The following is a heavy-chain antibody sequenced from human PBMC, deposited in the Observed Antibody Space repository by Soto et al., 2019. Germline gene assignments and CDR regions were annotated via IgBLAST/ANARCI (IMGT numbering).Heavy chain of an antibody. Sequence: QVQLVQSGAEVKKPGSSVKVSCKASGGTFSSYAISWVRQAPGQGLEWMGGISPIFGTANYAQKFQGRVTITEDESTSTAYMELSSLRSEDTAVYYCATSDYGGNSFGYFDYWGQGTLVTVSS. CDR3: ATSDYGGNSFGYFDY. V-gene: IGHV1-69*01. D-gene: IGHD4-17*01. CDR2: ISPIFGTA. CDR1: GGTFSSYA. J-gene: IGHJ4*02.